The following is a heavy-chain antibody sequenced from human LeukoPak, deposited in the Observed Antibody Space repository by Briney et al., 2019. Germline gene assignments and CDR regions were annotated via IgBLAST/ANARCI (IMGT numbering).Heavy chain of an antibody. CDR1: GGSFSGYY. CDR2: INHSGST. D-gene: IGHD3-10*01. Sequence: PSETLSLTCAVYGGSFSGYYWSWIRQPPGKGLEWIGEINHSGSTNYNPSLKSRVTISVDTSKNQFSLKLSSVTAADTAVYYCARDLVARGHYFDYWGQGTLVTVSS. V-gene: IGHV4-34*01. J-gene: IGHJ4*02. CDR3: ARDLVARGHYFDY.